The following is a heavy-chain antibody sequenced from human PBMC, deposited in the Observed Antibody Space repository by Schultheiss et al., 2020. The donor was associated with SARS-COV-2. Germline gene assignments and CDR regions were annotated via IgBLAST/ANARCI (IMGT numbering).Heavy chain of an antibody. V-gene: IGHV4-31*03. Sequence: SETLSLTCTVSGGSISSGGYYWSWIRQHPGKGLEWIGYIYYSGSTYYNPSLKSRVTISVDTSKNPFSLKLSSVTAADTAVYYCAKRSRNPHTAMVTGVEGNYYYYGMDVWGQGTTVTVSS. CDR2: IYYSGST. CDR3: AKRSRNPHTAMVTGVEGNYYYYGMDV. D-gene: IGHD5-18*01. CDR1: GGSISSGGYY. J-gene: IGHJ6*02.